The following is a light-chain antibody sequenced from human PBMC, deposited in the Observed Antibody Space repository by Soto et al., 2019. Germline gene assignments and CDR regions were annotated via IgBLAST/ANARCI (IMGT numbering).Light chain of an antibody. J-gene: IGKJ5*01. V-gene: IGKV2-28*01. CDR1: QSLLHSNGYNY. CDR2: LGS. Sequence: DIVMTQSPLSLPVTPGEPASISCRASQSLLHSNGYNYLHWYLQKPGQSPQLLIYLGSNRASGVPDRFSGSGSGTDFTLKIITVEAEDVGVYYCMQGPQPPTFGQGTRLDIK. CDR3: MQGPQPPT.